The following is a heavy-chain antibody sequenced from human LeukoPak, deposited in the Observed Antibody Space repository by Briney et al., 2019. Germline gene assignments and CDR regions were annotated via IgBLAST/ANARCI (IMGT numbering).Heavy chain of an antibody. J-gene: IGHJ6*02. V-gene: IGHV4-30-4*01. CDR2: IYYSGST. D-gene: IGHD2-2*01. Sequence: SQTLSLTCTVSGGSISSGDYYWSWIRQPPGKGLEWIGYIYYSGSTYYNPSLKSRVTISVDTSKNQFSLKLSSVTAADTAVYYCARDGTSPNGYYYYGMDVWSQGTTVTVSS. CDR3: ARDGTSPNGYYYYGMDV. CDR1: GGSISSGDYY.